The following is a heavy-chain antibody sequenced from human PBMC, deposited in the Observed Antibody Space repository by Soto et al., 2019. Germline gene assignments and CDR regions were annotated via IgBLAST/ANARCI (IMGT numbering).Heavy chain of an antibody. Sequence: SVKVSCKASGGTFSSYAISWVRQAPGQGLEWMGGIIPIFGTANYAQKFQGRVTITADESTSTAYMELSSLRSEDTAVYYCARDGSSGWYGVGDYYYGMDVWGQGTTVTVSS. V-gene: IGHV1-69*13. CDR3: ARDGSSGWYGVGDYYYGMDV. D-gene: IGHD6-19*01. J-gene: IGHJ6*02. CDR2: IIPIFGTA. CDR1: GGTFSSYA.